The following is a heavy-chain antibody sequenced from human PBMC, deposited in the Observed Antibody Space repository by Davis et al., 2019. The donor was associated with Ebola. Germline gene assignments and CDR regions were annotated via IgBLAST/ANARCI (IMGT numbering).Heavy chain of an antibody. CDR3: ARAYHYGDYYDY. D-gene: IGHD4-17*01. J-gene: IGHJ4*02. V-gene: IGHV1-18*01. Sequence: AASVKVSCKASGYTFTSYGISWVRQAPGQGLEWMGWISAYNGNTNYSQKLQGRVTMTTDTSTSTAYMELRSLRSDDTAVYYCARAYHYGDYYDYWGQGTLVTVSS. CDR1: GYTFTSYG. CDR2: ISAYNGNT.